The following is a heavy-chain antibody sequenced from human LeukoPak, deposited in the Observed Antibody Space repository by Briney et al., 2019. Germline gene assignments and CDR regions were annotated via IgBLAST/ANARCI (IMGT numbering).Heavy chain of an antibody. D-gene: IGHD5-18*01. CDR1: GFTFSSYS. Sequence: GGSLRLSCAASGFTFSSYSMNWVRKAPGKGLERVSSISSSSSYIYYADSVKGRFTISRDNAKNSLYLQMNSLRAEDTAVYYCARARGYSYGFDYWGQGTLVTVSS. J-gene: IGHJ4*02. V-gene: IGHV3-21*01. CDR3: ARARGYSYGFDY. CDR2: ISSSSSYI.